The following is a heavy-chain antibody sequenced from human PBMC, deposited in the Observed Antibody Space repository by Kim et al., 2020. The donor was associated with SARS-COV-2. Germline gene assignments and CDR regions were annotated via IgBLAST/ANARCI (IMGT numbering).Heavy chain of an antibody. J-gene: IGHJ4*02. V-gene: IGHV3-7*01. CDR3: ARPPDYDYIWGSYRFPLDY. D-gene: IGHD3-16*02. CDR2: IKQDGSEK. CDR1: GFTFSSYW. Sequence: GGSLRLSCAASGFTFSSYWMSWVRQAPGKGLEWVANIKQDGSEKYYVDSVKGRFTISRDNAKNSLYLQMNSLRAEDTAVYYCARPPDYDYIWGSYRFPLDYWGQGTLVTVSS.